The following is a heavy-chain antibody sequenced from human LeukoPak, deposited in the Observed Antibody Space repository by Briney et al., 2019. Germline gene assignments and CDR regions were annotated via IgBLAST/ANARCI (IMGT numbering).Heavy chain of an antibody. CDR1: GFTFSSYA. Sequence: GGSLRLSCAASGFTFSSYAMSCVRKAPGKGLEWVSAISGSGGSTYYADSVKGRFTISRDNSKNTLYLQMNSLRAEDTAVYYCAKVGGPSPYYYDSSGYLRGYFDYWGQGTLVTVSS. CDR3: AKVGGPSPYYYDSSGYLRGYFDY. V-gene: IGHV3-23*01. J-gene: IGHJ4*02. D-gene: IGHD3-22*01. CDR2: ISGSGGST.